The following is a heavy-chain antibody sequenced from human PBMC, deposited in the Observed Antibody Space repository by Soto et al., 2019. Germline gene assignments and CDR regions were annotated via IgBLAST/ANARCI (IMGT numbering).Heavy chain of an antibody. V-gene: IGHV3-30-3*01. CDR1: GFTFSSYA. D-gene: IGHD3-22*01. Sequence: QVQLVESGGGVVQPGRSLRLSCAASGFTFSSYAMHWVRQAPGKGLEWVAVISYDGSNKYYADSVKGRFTISRDNSKNTLYLQMNSLRAEDTAVYYCARDGVVYDSSGYPDYWGQGTLVTVSS. CDR3: ARDGVVYDSSGYPDY. CDR2: ISYDGSNK. J-gene: IGHJ4*02.